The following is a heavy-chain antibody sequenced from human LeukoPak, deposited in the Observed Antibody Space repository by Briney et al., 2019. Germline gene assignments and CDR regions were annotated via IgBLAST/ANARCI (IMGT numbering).Heavy chain of an antibody. Sequence: GGSLRLSCAASGFTFSSYGMHWVRQAPGKGLEWVAVISYDGSNKYYADSVKGRFTISRDNAKNSLYLQMNSLRAEDTAVYYCARDNYDSSGYYLSWGQGTLVTVSS. CDR1: GFTFSSYG. D-gene: IGHD3-22*01. J-gene: IGHJ5*02. CDR3: ARDNYDSSGYYLS. CDR2: ISYDGSNK. V-gene: IGHV3-30*03.